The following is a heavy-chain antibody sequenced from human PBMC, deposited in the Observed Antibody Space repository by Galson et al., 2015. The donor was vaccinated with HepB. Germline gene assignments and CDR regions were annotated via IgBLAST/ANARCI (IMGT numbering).Heavy chain of an antibody. D-gene: IGHD1-1*01. CDR1: GFTFSSYA. CDR2: ISGSGGST. CDR3: AKMFRGRLERRQGDAFDI. J-gene: IGHJ3*02. Sequence: SLRLSCAASGFTFSSYAMSWVRQAPGKGLEWVSAISGSGGSTYYADSVKGRFTISRDNSKNTLYLQMNSLRAEDTAVYYCAKMFRGRLERRQGDAFDIWGQGTMVTVSS. V-gene: IGHV3-23*01.